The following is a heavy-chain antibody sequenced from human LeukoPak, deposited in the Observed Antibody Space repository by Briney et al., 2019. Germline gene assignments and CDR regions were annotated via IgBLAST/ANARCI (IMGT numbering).Heavy chain of an antibody. D-gene: IGHD3-22*01. J-gene: IGHJ1*01. CDR1: GGSISSSSYY. CDR2: IYYSGST. CDR3: ARISSGYSLPYFQH. Sequence: PSGTLSLTCTVSGGSISSSSYYWGWIRQPPGKGLEWIGSIYYSGSTYYNPSLKSRVTISVDTSKNQFSLKLSSVTAADTAVYYCARISSGYSLPYFQHWGQGTLVTVSS. V-gene: IGHV4-39*01.